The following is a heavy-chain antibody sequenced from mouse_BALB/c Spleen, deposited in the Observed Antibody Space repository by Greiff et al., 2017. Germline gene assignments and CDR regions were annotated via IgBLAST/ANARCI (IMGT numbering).Heavy chain of an antibody. J-gene: IGHJ4*01. Sequence: QVQLQQSGAELVRPGVSVKISCKGSGYTFTDYAMHWVKQSHAKSLEWIGVISTYYGDASYNQKFKGKATMTVDKSSSTAYMELARLTSEDSAIYYCARGNMIRTDYYAMDYWGQGTSVTVSS. CDR2: ISTYYGDA. D-gene: IGHD2-4*01. V-gene: IGHV1S137*01. CDR1: GYTFTDYA. CDR3: ARGNMIRTDYYAMDY.